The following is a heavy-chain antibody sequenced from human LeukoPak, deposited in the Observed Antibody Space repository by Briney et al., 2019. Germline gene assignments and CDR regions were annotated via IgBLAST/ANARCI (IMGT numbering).Heavy chain of an antibody. V-gene: IGHV3-23*01. D-gene: IGHD6-6*01. J-gene: IGHJ4*02. CDR3: AKDVLYSSSTDRWACDY. CDR2: ISGSGGST. CDR1: GFTFSSYA. Sequence: GGSLRLSCAASGFTFSSYAMSWVRQAPGKGLEWVSAISGSGGSTYYADSVKSRFTISRDNPKNTLYLEMNTLKAEDTAVYYCAKDVLYSSSTDRWACDYWGQGTLVTVSS.